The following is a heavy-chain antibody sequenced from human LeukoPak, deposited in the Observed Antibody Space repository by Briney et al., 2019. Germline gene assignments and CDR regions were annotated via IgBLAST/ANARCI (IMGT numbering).Heavy chain of an antibody. CDR3: ARDDYGGKTKRTEH. V-gene: IGHV1-18*01. CDR1: GYTXTSYC. D-gene: IGHD4-23*01. CDR2: ISAYNGNT. J-gene: IGHJ1*01. Sequence: ASVKVSCKASGYTXTSYCISWVRQAPGQGLEWMGWISAYNGNTNYAQKLQGRVTMTTDTSTSTAYMELRSLRSDDTAVYYCARDDYGGKTKRTEHWGQGTLVTVSS.